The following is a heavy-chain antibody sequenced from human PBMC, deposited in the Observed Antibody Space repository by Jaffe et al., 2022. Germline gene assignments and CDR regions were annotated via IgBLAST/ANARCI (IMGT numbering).Heavy chain of an antibody. CDR3: AKETGYCSGGSCSDAFDI. Sequence: QVQLVESGGGVVQPGRSLRLSCAASGFTFSSYGMHWVRQAPGKGLEWVAVISYDGSNKYYADSVKGRFTISRDNSKNTLYLQMNSLRAEDTAVYYCAKETGYCSGGSCSDAFDIWGQGTMVTVSS. J-gene: IGHJ3*02. CDR1: GFTFSSYG. V-gene: IGHV3-30*18. CDR2: ISYDGSNK. D-gene: IGHD2-15*01.